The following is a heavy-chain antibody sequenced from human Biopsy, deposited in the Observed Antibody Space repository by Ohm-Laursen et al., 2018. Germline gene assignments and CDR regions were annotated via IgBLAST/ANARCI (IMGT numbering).Heavy chain of an antibody. J-gene: IGHJ6*02. CDR2: ISWNSDSI. CDR1: GFSFDNHV. CDR3: AKDRYPSSWHYYYGMDV. V-gene: IGHV3-9*01. Sequence: SSLRLSCAASGFSFDNHVMHWVRQAPGKGLEWVSGISWNSDSIGYADSVKGRFTIPRDNAKNSLYLQMNSLRSEDTALYYCAKDRYPSSWHYYYGMDVWGQGTTVTVSS. D-gene: IGHD6-13*01.